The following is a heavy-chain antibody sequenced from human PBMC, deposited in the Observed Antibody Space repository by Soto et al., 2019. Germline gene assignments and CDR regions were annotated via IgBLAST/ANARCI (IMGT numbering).Heavy chain of an antibody. V-gene: IGHV1-46*01. D-gene: IGHD2-15*01. CDR1: GYTFTSYY. CDR3: ARDSQGVVLFDY. CDR2: INPSGGTT. Sequence: GASVKVSCKASGYTFTSYYIHWVRQAPGQGLEWMGIINPSGGTTSYAQTFQGRVTMTRDTSTSTVYMDLSSLRSDDTAVYYCARDSQGVVLFDYWRQGTLVTVSS. J-gene: IGHJ4*02.